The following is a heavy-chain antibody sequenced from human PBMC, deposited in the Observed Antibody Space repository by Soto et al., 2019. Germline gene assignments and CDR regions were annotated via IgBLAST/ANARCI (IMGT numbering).Heavy chain of an antibody. V-gene: IGHV4-59*01. CDR3: ARDREWGGYFDY. Sequence: ASETLSLTCTVSGGSISRYYWSWIRQPPGKGLEWIGYIYYSGSTNYNPSLKSRVTISVDTSKNQFSLKLSSVTAADTAVYYCARDREWGGYFDYWGQGTMVTVSS. CDR2: IYYSGST. J-gene: IGHJ4*02. D-gene: IGHD1-26*01. CDR1: GGSISRYY.